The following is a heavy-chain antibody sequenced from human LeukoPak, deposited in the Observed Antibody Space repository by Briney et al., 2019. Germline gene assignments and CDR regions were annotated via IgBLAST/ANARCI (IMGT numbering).Heavy chain of an antibody. CDR2: IRYDGSNK. V-gene: IGHV3-30*02. D-gene: IGHD6-19*01. Sequence: GGSLRLSCAASGFTFSSYGMHWVRQAPGKGLEWVAFIRYDGSNKYYADSVKGRFTISRDNSKNTLYLQMNSLRAEDTAVYYCAKDPAANSSGWYGYFDYWGQGTLVTVSS. CDR3: AKDPAANSSGWYGYFDY. J-gene: IGHJ4*02. CDR1: GFTFSSYG.